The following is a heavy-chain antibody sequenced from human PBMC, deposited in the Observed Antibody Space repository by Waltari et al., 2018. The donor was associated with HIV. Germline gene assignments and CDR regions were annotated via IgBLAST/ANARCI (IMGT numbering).Heavy chain of an antibody. J-gene: IGHJ6*02. V-gene: IGHV1-2*02. D-gene: IGHD1-7*01. CDR1: GYTFTGYY. Sequence: QVQLVQSGAEVKKPGASVKVSCKASGYTFTGYYMHWVRQAPGQGLEGMGWINPNSGGTNYAQKFQGRVTMTRDTSISTAYMELSRLRSDDTAVYYCARDRARTTDYYYYGMDVWGQGTTVTVSS. CDR2: INPNSGGT. CDR3: ARDRARTTDYYYYGMDV.